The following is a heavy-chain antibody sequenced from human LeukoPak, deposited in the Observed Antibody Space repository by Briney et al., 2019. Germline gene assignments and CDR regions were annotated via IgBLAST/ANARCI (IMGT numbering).Heavy chain of an antibody. V-gene: IGHV3-23*01. Sequence: GGSLRLSCAASGFTFSSYAMSWVRQAPGKGLEWVSAISGSGGSTYYADSVKGRFTISRDNSKNTLYLQMNCLRAEDTAVYYCAKAYCSSTSCPHNYWGQGTLVTVSS. CDR1: GFTFSSYA. J-gene: IGHJ4*02. CDR3: AKAYCSSTSCPHNY. D-gene: IGHD2-2*01. CDR2: ISGSGGST.